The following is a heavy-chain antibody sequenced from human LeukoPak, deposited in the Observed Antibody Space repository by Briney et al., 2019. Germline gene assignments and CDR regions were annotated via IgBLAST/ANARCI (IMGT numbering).Heavy chain of an antibody. J-gene: IGHJ4*02. V-gene: IGHV3-7*01. CDR1: GFTFSSYW. D-gene: IGHD1/OR15-1a*01. CDR2: IRQDGSVQ. CDR3: LVTTRSRGFDY. Sequence: GGSLRLSCAASGFTFSSYWMSWVRQAPGKGLEWVANIRQDGSVQNHVDSVKGRFTISRDNPKNSAYLQMSSLRAEDTAVYYCLVTTRSRGFDYWGQGTLVTVSS.